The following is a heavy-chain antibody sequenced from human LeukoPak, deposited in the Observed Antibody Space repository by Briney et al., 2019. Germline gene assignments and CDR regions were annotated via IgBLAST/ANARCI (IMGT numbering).Heavy chain of an antibody. D-gene: IGHD2-15*01. V-gene: IGHV4-59*12. CDR2: IYYSGST. Sequence: PSETLSLTCTVSGSSISSYYWSWIRQPPGKGLEWIGYIYYSGSTNYNPSLKSRVTISVDTSKNQFSLKLSSVTAADTAVYFCARNFPGVGCSGGSCYDYWGQGTLVTVSS. J-gene: IGHJ4*02. CDR3: ARNFPGVGCSGGSCYDY. CDR1: GSSISSYY.